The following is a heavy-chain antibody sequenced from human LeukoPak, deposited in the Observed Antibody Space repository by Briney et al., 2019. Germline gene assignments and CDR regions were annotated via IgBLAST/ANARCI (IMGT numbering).Heavy chain of an antibody. J-gene: IGHJ4*02. D-gene: IGHD6-19*01. CDR1: GGSVSSYY. Sequence: SETLSLTCTVSGGSVSSYYWSWIRQPPGRGREWVGNIYNSGTTNYNPSLKSRVTISVDTSKNQFALILSSVTAADTAVYYCANGQQWLACDSWGQGTLATVSS. CDR3: ANGQQWLACDS. V-gene: IGHV4-59*08. CDR2: IYNSGTT.